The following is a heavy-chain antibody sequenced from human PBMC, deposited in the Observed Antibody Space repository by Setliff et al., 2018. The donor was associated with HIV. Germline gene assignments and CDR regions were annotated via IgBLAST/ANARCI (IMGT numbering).Heavy chain of an antibody. V-gene: IGHV1-69*10. J-gene: IGHJ4*02. CDR1: GNTFNIYA. D-gene: IGHD5-18*01. Sequence: SVKVSCKASGNTFNIYAISWVRQAPGHGPEWVGGLSPIRSIANYAQKFQGRVTITADKSRSTAYMELSSLTSEDTAVYYCARDPSGHSYGYYFDLWGQGTLVTVYS. CDR3: ARDPSGHSYGYYFDL. CDR2: LSPIRSIA.